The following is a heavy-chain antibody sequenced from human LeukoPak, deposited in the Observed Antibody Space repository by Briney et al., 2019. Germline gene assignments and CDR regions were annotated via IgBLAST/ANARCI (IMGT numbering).Heavy chain of an antibody. CDR3: ARDTAMTRYYYYGMDV. CDR1: GFTFSSYE. V-gene: IGHV3-48*03. D-gene: IGHD5-18*01. J-gene: IGHJ6*02. Sequence: GGSLRLSCAASGFTFSSYEMNWVRQAPGKGPEWVSYISTSGSSIYYADSVKGRFTISRDNAKNSLYLQMNSLRAEDTAVYYCARDTAMTRYYYYGMDVWGQGTTVTVSS. CDR2: ISTSGSSI.